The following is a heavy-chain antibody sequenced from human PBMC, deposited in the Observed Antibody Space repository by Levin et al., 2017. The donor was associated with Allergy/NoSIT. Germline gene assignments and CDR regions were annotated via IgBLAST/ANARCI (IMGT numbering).Heavy chain of an antibody. CDR3: AKRGSSSWFGDDY. CDR2: ISGSGIST. Sequence: GSLRLSCAASGFTFSTYAMTWVRQVPGKGLEWVSAISGSGISTFYADSVKGRFTISRDNSKNTLYLQMNSLRAGDTALYYCAKRGSSSWFGDDYWGQGTLVTVSS. J-gene: IGHJ4*02. D-gene: IGHD3-10*01. V-gene: IGHV3-23*01. CDR1: GFTFSTYA.